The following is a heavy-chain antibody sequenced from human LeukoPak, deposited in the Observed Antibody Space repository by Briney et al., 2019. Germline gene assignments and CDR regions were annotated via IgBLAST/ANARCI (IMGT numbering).Heavy chain of an antibody. Sequence: SQTLSLTCTVSGGSISSGSYYWSWIRQPAGKGLEWIGSIYTSGSTNYNPSLKSRVTISVDTSKNQFSLKLSSVTAADTAVYYCARDHYDSSGYYYWFDPWGQGTLVTVSS. CDR3: ARDHYDSSGYYYWFDP. CDR2: IYTSGST. D-gene: IGHD3-22*01. J-gene: IGHJ5*02. CDR1: GGSISSGSYY. V-gene: IGHV4-61*02.